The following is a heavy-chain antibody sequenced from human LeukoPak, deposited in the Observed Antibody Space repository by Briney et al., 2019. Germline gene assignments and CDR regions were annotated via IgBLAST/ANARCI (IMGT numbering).Heavy chain of an antibody. V-gene: IGHV1-46*01. Sequence: ASVKVSCKASGYTFTSYYMHWVRQAPGQGLEWMGIINPSGGSTSYAQKFQGRVTMTRDTSTSTVYMELSSLRSEDTDVYYCARERSSSHGYYYYYMDVWGKGTTVTVSS. J-gene: IGHJ6*03. CDR1: GYTFTSYY. CDR3: ARERSSSHGYYYYYMDV. CDR2: INPSGGST. D-gene: IGHD6-6*01.